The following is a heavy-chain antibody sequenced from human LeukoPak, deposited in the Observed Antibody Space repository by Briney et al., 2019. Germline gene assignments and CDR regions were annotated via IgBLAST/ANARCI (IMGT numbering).Heavy chain of an antibody. CDR3: ARGGLYSSGWYGYFDY. D-gene: IGHD6-19*01. V-gene: IGHV3-30*04. CDR1: GFTFSGYA. J-gene: IGHJ4*02. Sequence: GGSLRLSCAASGFTFSGYAMHWVRQAPGKGLEWVAVISYDGSNEYYADSVKGRFTISRDNAKNSLYLQMNSLRAEDTAMYYCARGGLYSSGWYGYFDYWGQGTLVTVSS. CDR2: ISYDGSNE.